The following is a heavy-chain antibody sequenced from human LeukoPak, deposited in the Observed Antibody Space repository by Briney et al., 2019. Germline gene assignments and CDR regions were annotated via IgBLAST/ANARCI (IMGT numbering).Heavy chain of an antibody. CDR1: GGSISSYY. Sequence: SETLSLTCTVSGGSISSYYWSWIRQPAGKGLEWIGRIYTSGSTNYNPSLKSRVTMSVDTSKNQFSLKLSSVTAADTAVYYCARDLYCSSTSCYLYNWFDPWGQGTLVTVSS. V-gene: IGHV4-4*07. J-gene: IGHJ5*02. CDR3: ARDLYCSSTSCYLYNWFDP. D-gene: IGHD2-2*01. CDR2: IYTSGST.